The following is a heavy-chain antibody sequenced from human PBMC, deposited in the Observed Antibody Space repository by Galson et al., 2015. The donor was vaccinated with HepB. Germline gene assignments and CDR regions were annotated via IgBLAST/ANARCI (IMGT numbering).Heavy chain of an antibody. Sequence: SVKVSCKVSGYTLTDLSMHWVRQAPGKGLEWMGGFDPKDGETIFAQSFQGRVTMTEDTSTDTTYMELSSLRSEDTALYYCATGTPVFAPIYGDSQLYAFDIWGQGTVGAVSS. CDR1: GYTLTDLS. D-gene: IGHD4-17*01. J-gene: IGHJ3*02. CDR2: FDPKDGET. CDR3: ATGTPVFAPIYGDSQLYAFDI. V-gene: IGHV1-24*01.